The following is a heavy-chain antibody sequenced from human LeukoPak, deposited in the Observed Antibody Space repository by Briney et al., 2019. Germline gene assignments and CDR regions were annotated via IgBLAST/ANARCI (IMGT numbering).Heavy chain of an antibody. CDR3: AKLKLWFRVMDV. Sequence: PGGSLRLSCAASGFTFSSYAMSWVRQAPGKGLEWVSAISGSGGSTYHADSVKGRFTISRDNSKNTLYLQMNSLRAEDTAVYYCAKLKLWFRVMDVWGKGTTVTVSS. D-gene: IGHD3-10*01. CDR2: ISGSGGST. CDR1: GFTFSSYA. V-gene: IGHV3-23*01. J-gene: IGHJ6*03.